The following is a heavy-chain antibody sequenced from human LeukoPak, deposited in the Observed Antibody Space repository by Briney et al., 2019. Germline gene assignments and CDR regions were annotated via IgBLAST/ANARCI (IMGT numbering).Heavy chain of an antibody. CDR3: AKDQHVVVTGILVY. Sequence: GASVKVSCKASGGTFSSYAISWVRQAPGQGLEWMGRIIPILGIANYAQKFQGRVTITADKSTSTAYMELSSLRSEDTAVYYCAKDQHVVVTGILVYWGQGTLVTVSS. CDR1: GGTFSSYA. J-gene: IGHJ4*02. D-gene: IGHD2-21*02. CDR2: IIPILGIA. V-gene: IGHV1-69*04.